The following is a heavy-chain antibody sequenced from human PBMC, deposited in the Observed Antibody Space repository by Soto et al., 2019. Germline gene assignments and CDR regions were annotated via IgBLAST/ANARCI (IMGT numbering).Heavy chain of an antibody. Sequence: SETLSLTCAVYGGSFSGYYWSWIRQPPGKGLEWIGEINHSGSTNYNPSLKSRVTISVDTSKNQFSLKLSSVTAADTAVYYCARESQSTYDFWSGYYTGDKNNWFDPWGQGTLVTVSS. J-gene: IGHJ5*02. CDR1: GGSFSGYY. CDR2: INHSGST. D-gene: IGHD3-3*01. V-gene: IGHV4-34*01. CDR3: ARESQSTYDFWSGYYTGDKNNWFDP.